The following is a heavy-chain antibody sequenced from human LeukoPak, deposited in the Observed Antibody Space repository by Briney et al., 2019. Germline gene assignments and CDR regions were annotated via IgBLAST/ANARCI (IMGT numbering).Heavy chain of an antibody. CDR2: TYYRSKWYN. J-gene: IGHJ5*02. D-gene: IGHD4-17*01. CDR3: ARQTTVTTGWFDP. CDR1: GVSVSSNSAA. Sequence: SQTLSLTCSICGVSVSSNSAAWHWIRKSPSRVLEWLGRTYYRSKWYNDYAVSVKSRITINPDTSKNQFSLQLNSVTPEDTAVYYCARQTTVTTGWFDPWGQGTLVTVSS. V-gene: IGHV6-1*01.